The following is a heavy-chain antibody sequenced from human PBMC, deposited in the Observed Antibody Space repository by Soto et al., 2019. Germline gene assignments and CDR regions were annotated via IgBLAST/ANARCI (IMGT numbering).Heavy chain of an antibody. Sequence: GGSLRLSCAASGFTFSTYAMSWVRQAPGKGLECISAVSDRGSSTYYADSVKGRFTISRDNSKNMLHLQMNSLRAEDTAVYYCAKDSSNWELLDYWGPGNLVTVSS. CDR1: GFTFSTYA. V-gene: IGHV3-23*01. CDR3: AKDSSNWELLDY. J-gene: IGHJ4*01. D-gene: IGHD7-27*01. CDR2: VSDRGSST.